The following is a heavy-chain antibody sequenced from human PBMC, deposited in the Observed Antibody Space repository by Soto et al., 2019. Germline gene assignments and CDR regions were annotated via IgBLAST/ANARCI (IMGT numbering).Heavy chain of an antibody. CDR1: GGSISSSSFY. V-gene: IGHV4-39*01. J-gene: IGHJ4*02. Sequence: SETLSLTCTVSGGSISSSSFYWGWIRQPPGKGLEWIGSIYYSGSTYYNPSLKSRVTISVDTSKNQFSLKLSSVTAADTAVYYCARLLYGGYAPWYFDYWGQGTLVTVSS. CDR2: IYYSGST. CDR3: ARLLYGGYAPWYFDY. D-gene: IGHD5-12*01.